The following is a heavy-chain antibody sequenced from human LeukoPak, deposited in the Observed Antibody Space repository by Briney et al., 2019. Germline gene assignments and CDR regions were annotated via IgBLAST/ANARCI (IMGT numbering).Heavy chain of an antibody. CDR2: ISSGSTTM. J-gene: IGHJ4*02. CDR3: VREAWNRVYYFDY. CDR1: GFTFSSYG. V-gene: IGHV3-48*01. D-gene: IGHD1-1*01. Sequence: PGGSLRLSCAASGFTFSSYGMNWVRQAPGKGLEWVSYISSGSTTMYYADSVKGRFTISRDNAKNSLYLQMNSLRAEGSAVYYCVREAWNRVYYFDYWGQGTLVTISS.